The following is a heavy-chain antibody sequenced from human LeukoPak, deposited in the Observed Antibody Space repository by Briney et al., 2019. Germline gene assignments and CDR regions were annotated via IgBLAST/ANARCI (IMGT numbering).Heavy chain of an antibody. J-gene: IGHJ6*02. V-gene: IGHV3-48*02. CDR3: ARDAGYYYGMDV. Sequence: PGGSLRLSCAASGFTSSTYSMNWVRQAPGKGLEWVSCISSSSSTIYYADSVKGRFTISRDNAKNSLYLQMNTLRDEDTAVYYCARDAGYYYGMDVWGQGTTVTVSS. CDR2: ISSSSSTI. CDR1: GFTSSTYS.